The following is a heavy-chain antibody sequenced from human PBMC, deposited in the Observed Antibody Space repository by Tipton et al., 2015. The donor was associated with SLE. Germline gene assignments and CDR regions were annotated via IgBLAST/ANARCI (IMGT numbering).Heavy chain of an antibody. CDR2: IKQDGSEK. CDR3: ARERLRRWLEGYFDY. V-gene: IGHV3-7*05. Sequence: SLRLSCAASGFTFSDYYMSWIRQAPGKGLEWVANIKQDGSEKYYVDSVKGRFTISRDNAKNSLYLQMNSLRAEDTAVYYCARERLRRWLEGYFDYWGQGILVTVSS. J-gene: IGHJ4*02. D-gene: IGHD4-23*01. CDR1: GFTFSDYY.